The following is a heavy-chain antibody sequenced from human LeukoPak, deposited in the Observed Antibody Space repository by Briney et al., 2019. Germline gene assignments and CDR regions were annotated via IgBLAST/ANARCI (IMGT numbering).Heavy chain of an antibody. CDR3: ARAGGIAAAELDY. V-gene: IGHV4-39*07. CDR1: GGSISISSYY. J-gene: IGHJ4*02. CDR2: IYYSGST. Sequence: SETLSLTCTVAGGSISISSYYWGWIRQPPGKGLEWIGSIYYSGSTYYNPSLKSRVTISVDTSKNQFSLKLSSVTAADTAVYYCARAGGIAAAELDYWGQGTLVTVSS. D-gene: IGHD6-13*01.